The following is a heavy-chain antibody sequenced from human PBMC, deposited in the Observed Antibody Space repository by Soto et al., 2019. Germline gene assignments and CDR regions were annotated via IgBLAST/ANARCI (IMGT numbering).Heavy chain of an antibody. CDR2: VIPILGRA. CDR1: GGSVSNYT. V-gene: IGHV1-69*08. J-gene: IGHJ4*02. Sequence: QVQLVQSGAEVKKPGSSVKVSCKASGGSVSNYTLRWVRQAPGQGLPWMGRVIPILGRANYAENFQGRLTIIADKPTTTASMELSSLRSGDTAVYFWAGDADYGNYACDFWGQGTLVSVSS. CDR3: AGDADYGNYACDF. D-gene: IGHD4-17*01.